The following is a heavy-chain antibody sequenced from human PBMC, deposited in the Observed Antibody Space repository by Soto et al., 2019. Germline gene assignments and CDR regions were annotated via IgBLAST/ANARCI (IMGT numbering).Heavy chain of an antibody. CDR3: VKENRDIPDS. V-gene: IGHV4-59*01. J-gene: IGHJ4*02. D-gene: IGHD2-15*01. CDR1: GGSISSSY. Sequence: SETLSLTCTVSGGSISSSYWSWIRQPPGKGLEWIGYIYYSGSTNYNPSLKSRVTISVDTSKNQFSLKLNSVTAADTAVYYCVKENRDIPDSWGQGTLDTVSS. CDR2: IYYSGST.